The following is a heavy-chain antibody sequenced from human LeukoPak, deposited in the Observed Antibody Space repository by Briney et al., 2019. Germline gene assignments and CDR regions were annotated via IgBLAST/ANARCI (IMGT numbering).Heavy chain of an antibody. Sequence: ASVKVSCKASGYTFTSYYMHWVRQAPGQGLEWMGIINPSGGSTSYAQKFQGRVTMTRDTSTSTVYMELCSLRSEDTAVYYCARDFKSRYYYDSSGYYYLYWGQGTLVTVSS. J-gene: IGHJ4*02. CDR2: INPSGGST. D-gene: IGHD3-22*01. V-gene: IGHV1-46*01. CDR3: ARDFKSRYYYDSSGYYYLY. CDR1: GYTFTSYY.